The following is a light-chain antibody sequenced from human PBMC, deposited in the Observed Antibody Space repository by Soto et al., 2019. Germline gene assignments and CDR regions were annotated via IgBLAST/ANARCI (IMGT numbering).Light chain of an antibody. CDR3: GADHGSESNFVV. Sequence: QSVLTQPPSASASLGASVTLTCTLSSGYSNYKVDWYQQRPGKGPRFVMRVGTGGIVGSKGDGIPDRFSVLGSGLNRYLTIKNIQEEDESDYHCGADHGSESNFVVFGGGTKVTVL. CDR2: VGTGGIVG. CDR1: SGYSNYK. V-gene: IGLV9-49*01. J-gene: IGLJ2*01.